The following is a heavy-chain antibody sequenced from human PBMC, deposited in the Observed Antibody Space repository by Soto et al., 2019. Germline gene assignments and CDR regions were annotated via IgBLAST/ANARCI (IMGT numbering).Heavy chain of an antibody. CDR2: LYYTGST. CDR1: GGSINSGDYY. J-gene: IGHJ4*02. Sequence: SEPLSLTCTVSGGSINSGDYYWSWIRQPPGKGLEWIGNLYYTGSTYYNPSLKSRVTISVDTSKKQFSLMVTSVTAADTAVYYCARYRYSDSLKEYYFDYWGQGTLVTVSA. V-gene: IGHV4-30-4*01. CDR3: ARYRYSDSLKEYYFDY. D-gene: IGHD3-22*01.